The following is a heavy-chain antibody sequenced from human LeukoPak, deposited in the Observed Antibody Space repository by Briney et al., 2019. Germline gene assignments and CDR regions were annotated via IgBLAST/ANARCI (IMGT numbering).Heavy chain of an antibody. J-gene: IGHJ6*02. CDR2: ISSSSSYI. Sequence: GGSLRLSCAASGFTFSSYSMNWVRQAPGKGLEWVSSISSSSSYIYYADSVKGRFTISRDNAKNSLYLQMSSLRAEDTAVYYCARDIAVAGYYYYGMDVWGQGTTVTVSS. CDR3: ARDIAVAGYYYYGMDV. CDR1: GFTFSSYS. V-gene: IGHV3-21*01. D-gene: IGHD6-19*01.